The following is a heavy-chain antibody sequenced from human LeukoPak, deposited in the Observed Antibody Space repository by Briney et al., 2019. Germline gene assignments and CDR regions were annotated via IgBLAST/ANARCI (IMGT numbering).Heavy chain of an antibody. CDR1: GFTFGSYW. V-gene: IGHV3-7*03. J-gene: IGHJ4*02. Sequence: PGGSLRLSCAASGFTFGSYWMSWVRQAPGKGLEWVANIKQDGSEKYYVDSVKGRFTISRDNAKNSLYLQMNSLRAEDTAVYYCARWRAGPIYFDYWGQGTLVTVSS. CDR3: ARWRAGPIYFDY. D-gene: IGHD6-19*01. CDR2: IKQDGSEK.